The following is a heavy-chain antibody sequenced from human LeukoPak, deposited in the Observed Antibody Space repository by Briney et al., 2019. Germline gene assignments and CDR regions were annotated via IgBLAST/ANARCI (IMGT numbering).Heavy chain of an antibody. D-gene: IGHD3-22*01. J-gene: IGHJ4*02. V-gene: IGHV3-23*01. CDR2: ISGSGGST. CDR1: GFTFSSYA. Sequence: GGSLRLSCAASGFTFSSYAMSWVRQAPGKGLEWVSAISGSGGSTYYADSVKGRFTISRDNSKNTLYLQMNSLRTEDTAVYYCAKDGDSSGCYFDYWGQGTLVTVSS. CDR3: AKDGDSSGCYFDY.